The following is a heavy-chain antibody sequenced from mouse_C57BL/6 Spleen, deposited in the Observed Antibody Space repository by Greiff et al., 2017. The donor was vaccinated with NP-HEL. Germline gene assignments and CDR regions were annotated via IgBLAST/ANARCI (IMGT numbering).Heavy chain of an antibody. Sequence: EVQLQQSGAELVRPGASVKLSCTASGFNIKDDYMHWVNQRPEQGLEWIGWIDTENGATEYASKFQGKATITADTSSNTAYLQLSSLTSEDSAVYYYTREGAMDYWGQGTSVTVSS. V-gene: IGHV14-4*01. CDR3: TREGAMDY. J-gene: IGHJ4*01. CDR2: IDTENGAT. CDR1: GFNIKDDY.